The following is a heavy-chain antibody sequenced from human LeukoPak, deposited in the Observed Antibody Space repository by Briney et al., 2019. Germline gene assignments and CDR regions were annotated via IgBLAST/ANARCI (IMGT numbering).Heavy chain of an antibody. Sequence: GGSLRLSCAASGFTFSNYFMHWVRQAPGQGLVWVSRINSDGTSTMYADSVKGRFTISRDNAKNMLYMQMNSLRDEDTAVYYCARRVDATRWFGPWGQGTLVTVSS. V-gene: IGHV3-74*03. CDR1: GFTFSNYF. CDR3: ARRVDATRWFGP. CDR2: INSDGTST. D-gene: IGHD2-15*01. J-gene: IGHJ5*02.